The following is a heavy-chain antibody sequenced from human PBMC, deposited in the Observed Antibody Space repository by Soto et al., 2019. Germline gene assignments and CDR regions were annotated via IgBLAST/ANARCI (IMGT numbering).Heavy chain of an antibody. CDR1: GFTFSSYG. CDR2: IWYDGSNK. J-gene: IGHJ6*02. Sequence: GGSLRLSCAASGFTFSSYGMHWVRQAPGKGLEWVAVIWYDGSNKYYADSVKGRFTISRDNSKNTLYLQMNSLRAEDTAVYYCPEGGVIEADFDYYYYGMDVWGQGHTVTVS. CDR3: PEGGVIEADFDYYYYGMDV. V-gene: IGHV3-33*06. D-gene: IGHD6-13*01.